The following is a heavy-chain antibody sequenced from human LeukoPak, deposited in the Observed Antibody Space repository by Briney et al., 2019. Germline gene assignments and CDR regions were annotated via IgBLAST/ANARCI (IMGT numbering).Heavy chain of an antibody. J-gene: IGHJ4*02. CDR2: IFDSGRTI. V-gene: IGHV3-11*01. CDR1: GGSFSGFY. Sequence: PSETLSLTCAVGGGSFSGFYWSWIRQAPGKGLEWVSYIFDSGRTIYYADSVKGRFTISRDNAKNSVYLQMNNLRAEDTAVYYCARDRLGDYDHSGYYDKWGQGTLVTVSS. CDR3: ARDRLGDYDHSGYYDK. D-gene: IGHD3-22*01.